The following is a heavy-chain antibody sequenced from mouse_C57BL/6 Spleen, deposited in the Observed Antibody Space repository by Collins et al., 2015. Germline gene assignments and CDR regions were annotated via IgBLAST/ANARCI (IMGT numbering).Heavy chain of an antibody. Sequence: QVQLQQSGAELMKPGASVKLSCKASGYTFTSYWMQWVKQRPGQGLEWIGEIDPSDSYTNYNQKFKGKATLTVDTSSSTAYMQLSSLTSEDSAVYYCASMYFDVWGTGTTVTVSS. CDR1: GYTFTSYW. CDR2: IDPSDSYT. V-gene: IGHV1-50*01. J-gene: IGHJ1*03. CDR3: ASMYFDV.